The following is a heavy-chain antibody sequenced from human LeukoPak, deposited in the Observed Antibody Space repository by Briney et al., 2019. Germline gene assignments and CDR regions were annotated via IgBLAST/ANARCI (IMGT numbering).Heavy chain of an antibody. V-gene: IGHV1-2*06. CDR3: ARPHTVLYNWFDP. D-gene: IGHD4-11*01. Sequence: ASVKVSCKASGYTFTGYYIHWVRQAPGQGLEWMGRINPNSGGTNYAQKFQGRVTMTRDTSISTAYMELSRLRSDDTAVYYCARPHTVLYNWFDPWGQGTLVTVSS. J-gene: IGHJ5*02. CDR2: INPNSGGT. CDR1: GYTFTGYY.